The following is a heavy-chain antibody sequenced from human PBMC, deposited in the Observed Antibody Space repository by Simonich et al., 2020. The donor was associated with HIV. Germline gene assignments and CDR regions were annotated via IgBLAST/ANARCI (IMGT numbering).Heavy chain of an antibody. CDR3: ARGGGAAGTGDWFDP. CDR1: GYTFTGYY. D-gene: IGHD6-13*01. Sequence: QVQLVQSGAEVKKPGASVKVSCKASGYTFTGYYMHWVRQAPGQGLEWMEWINPNRGGTNYAQKFQGRVTMTRDTSISTAYMELTRLRSDDTAVYYCARGGGAAGTGDWFDPWGQGTLVTVSS. CDR2: INPNRGGT. V-gene: IGHV1-2*02. J-gene: IGHJ5*02.